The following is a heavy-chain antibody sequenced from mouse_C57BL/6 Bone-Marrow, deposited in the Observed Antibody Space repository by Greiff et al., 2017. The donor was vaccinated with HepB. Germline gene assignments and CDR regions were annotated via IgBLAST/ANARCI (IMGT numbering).Heavy chain of an antibody. CDR1: GYTFTSYW. D-gene: IGHD3-2*02. CDR2: IYPGSGSN. CDR3: ARPRQLRLWFAY. Sequence: VQLQQPGAELVKPGASVKMSCKASGYTFTSYWITWVKQRPGQGLEWIGDIYPGSGSNNYNEKFKSKATLTVDTSSSTAYMQLSSLTSEDSAVYYCARPRQLRLWFAYWGQGTLVTVSA. V-gene: IGHV1-55*01. J-gene: IGHJ3*01.